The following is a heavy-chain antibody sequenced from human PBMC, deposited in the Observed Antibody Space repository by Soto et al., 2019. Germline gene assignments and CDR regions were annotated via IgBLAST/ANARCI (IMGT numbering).Heavy chain of an antibody. CDR3: ARAQWLILDYYGLDV. Sequence: PGGSLRLSCIASRFTLSLFEVNWVRQAPGKGLEWVSYISSGSGDTTYYADSVKGRFTISRDNAENSVYLQMNNLRAEDTALYYCARAQWLILDYYGLDVWGQGTTVTVSS. D-gene: IGHD6-19*01. CDR2: ISSGSGDTT. CDR1: RFTLSLFE. V-gene: IGHV3-48*03. J-gene: IGHJ6*02.